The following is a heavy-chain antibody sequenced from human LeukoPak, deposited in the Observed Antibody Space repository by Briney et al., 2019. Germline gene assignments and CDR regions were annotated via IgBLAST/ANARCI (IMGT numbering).Heavy chain of an antibody. CDR2: ISGSGDST. J-gene: IGHJ4*02. CDR3: ARRSGIAVAGAFDY. V-gene: IGHV3-23*01. D-gene: IGHD6-19*01. Sequence: GGSLRLSCAASGFTFRSHWMHWVRQAPGKGLEWVSGISGSGDSTYYADSVKGRFTISRDNSKNTLYLQMNSLRAEDTAVYYCARRSGIAVAGAFDYWGQGTLVTVSS. CDR1: GFTFRSHW.